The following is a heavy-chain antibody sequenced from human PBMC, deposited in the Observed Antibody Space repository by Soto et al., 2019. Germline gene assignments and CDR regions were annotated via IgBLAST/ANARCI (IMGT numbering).Heavy chain of an antibody. V-gene: IGHV1-8*01. CDR2: MNPNSGNT. Sequence: ASVNVSCKASGYTFTIYDINWVRQATGQGLEWMGWMNPNSGNTGYAQKFQGRVTMTRNTSISTAYMELSSLRSEDTAVYYCARGSYYYYYYYMDVWGKGTTVTVSS. CDR3: ARGSYYYYYYYMDV. CDR1: GYTFTIYD. J-gene: IGHJ6*03.